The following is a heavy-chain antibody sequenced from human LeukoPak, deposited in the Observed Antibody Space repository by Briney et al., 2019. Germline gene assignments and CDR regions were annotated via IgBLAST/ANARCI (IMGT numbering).Heavy chain of an antibody. J-gene: IGHJ6*03. CDR3: ARLPDPYHYYYMDV. Sequence: GGSLRLSCAASGFSFSTYDMNWVRQAPGKGLEWVSYTTSTGRTTYYADSVKGRFTISRDNAKHSLYLQMNSLRVEDTAVYYCARLPDPYHYYYMDVWGKGTTVTVSS. CDR1: GFSFSTYD. V-gene: IGHV3-48*03. CDR2: TTSTGRTT.